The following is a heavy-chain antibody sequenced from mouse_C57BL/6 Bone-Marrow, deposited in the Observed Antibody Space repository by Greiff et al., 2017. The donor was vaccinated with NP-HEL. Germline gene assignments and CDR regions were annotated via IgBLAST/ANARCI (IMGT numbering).Heavy chain of an antibody. J-gene: IGHJ2*01. CDR1: GYAFSSSW. D-gene: IGHD1-1*01. CDR2: IYPGDGDT. CDR3: ASRYYYGSSAVFDY. Sequence: VQLQQSGPELVKPGASVKISCKASGYAFSSSWMNWVKQRPGKGLEWIGRIYPGDGDTNYNGKFKGKATLTADKSSSTASMQLSSLTSEDSAVYFCASRYYYGSSAVFDYWGQGTTLTVSS. V-gene: IGHV1-82*01.